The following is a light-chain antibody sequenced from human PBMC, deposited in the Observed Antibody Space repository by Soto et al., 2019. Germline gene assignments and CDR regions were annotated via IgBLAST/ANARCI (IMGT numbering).Light chain of an antibody. Sequence: DIQMTQSPSSLSASVGDTISITCLSFQTIAKSLNWYQQRPGKAPKLLIFGASNLHNGVPPRFSGLGSGTHFTLTITTPQPEDFATYYCQQLNTYPITFGQGTRLEIK. CDR2: GAS. V-gene: IGKV1-39*01. CDR1: QTIAKS. J-gene: IGKJ5*01. CDR3: QQLNTYPIT.